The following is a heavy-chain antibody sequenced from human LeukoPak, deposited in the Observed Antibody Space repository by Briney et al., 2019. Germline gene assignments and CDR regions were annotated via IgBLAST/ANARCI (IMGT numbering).Heavy chain of an antibody. Sequence: GESLKISCQGSGYSFTSYWIGWVRQMPRKGLEWMGVVYPGDSDSDTKYSSSFQGQVTISADKSISTAYLQWSSLKASDTAIYYLARRDYYGSGSYWGAFDYWGQGTLVTVSS. J-gene: IGHJ4*02. CDR3: ARRDYYGSGSYWGAFDY. CDR2: VYPGDSDSDT. CDR1: GYSFTSYW. V-gene: IGHV5-51*01. D-gene: IGHD3-10*01.